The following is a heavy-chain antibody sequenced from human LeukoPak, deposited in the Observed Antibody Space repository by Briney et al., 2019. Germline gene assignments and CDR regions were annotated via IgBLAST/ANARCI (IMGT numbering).Heavy chain of an antibody. J-gene: IGHJ4*02. CDR3: TTDLNARGNYYDSSGFISTIDY. CDR2: ILSKTDGGTT. Sequence: GGSLRLSCAASGFTFSNAWMSWVRQAPGKGLEWVGRILSKTDGGTTDYAAPVKGRFTISRDDSKNTLYLQMNSLKTEDTAVYYCTTDLNARGNYYDSSGFISTIDYWGQGTLVTVSS. CDR1: GFTFSNAW. V-gene: IGHV3-15*01. D-gene: IGHD3-22*01.